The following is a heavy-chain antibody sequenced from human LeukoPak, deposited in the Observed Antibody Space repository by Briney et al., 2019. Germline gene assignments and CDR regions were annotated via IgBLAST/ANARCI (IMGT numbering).Heavy chain of an antibody. D-gene: IGHD1-26*01. CDR1: GFTFSSYS. Sequence: GGSLRLSCAASGFTFSSYSMNWVRQAPGKGLEWVSYISSSSSTIYYADSVKGRFTISRDNAKNSLYLQMNSLRVEDTAVYFCARQLGATPDHYYYMDVWGKGTTVTVSS. J-gene: IGHJ6*03. V-gene: IGHV3-48*04. CDR3: ARQLGATPDHYYYMDV. CDR2: ISSSSSTI.